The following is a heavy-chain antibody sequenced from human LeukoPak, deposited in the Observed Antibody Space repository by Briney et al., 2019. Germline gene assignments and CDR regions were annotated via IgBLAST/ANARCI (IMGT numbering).Heavy chain of an antibody. V-gene: IGHV1-46*01. Sequence: ASVTVSCKSSVYTFTTYHMHWVRQPPGQGLEWMGIINPSGGITSYAQKFQGRVTMTRDTSTSTVNMELSSLRSEDTAVYYCARAYYYDSSGPIHYFDYWGQGTLVTVSS. CDR2: INPSGGIT. J-gene: IGHJ4*02. CDR3: ARAYYYDSSGPIHYFDY. CDR1: VYTFTTYH. D-gene: IGHD3-22*01.